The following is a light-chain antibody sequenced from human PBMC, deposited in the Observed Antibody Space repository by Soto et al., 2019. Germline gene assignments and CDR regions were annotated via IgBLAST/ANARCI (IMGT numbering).Light chain of an antibody. Sequence: QSVLTQPPSASGTPGQRVTISCSGSSSNIGSNTVNWYQQHPGTAPKLLIYSNNQRPSGVPGRFSGSKSGTSASLAISGLQSEDEADYYGAAWDDSLNGVVFGGGTQLTVL. CDR2: SNN. V-gene: IGLV1-44*01. J-gene: IGLJ2*01. CDR1: SSNIGSNT. CDR3: AAWDDSLNGVV.